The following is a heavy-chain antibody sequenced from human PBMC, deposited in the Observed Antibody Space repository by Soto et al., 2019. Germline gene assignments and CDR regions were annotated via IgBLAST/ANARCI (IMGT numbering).Heavy chain of an antibody. CDR3: ARPRNDYGDGGDACDI. V-gene: IGHV1-69*13. Sequence: PVKVSCKASGGTLSSYAISWVRQAPGQGLEWMGGIIPIFGTANYAQKFQGRVTITADESTSTAYMELSSLRSEDTAVYYCARPRNDYGDGGDACDIWRKGTMVTGSS. D-gene: IGHD4-17*01. CDR1: GGTLSSYA. J-gene: IGHJ3*02. CDR2: IIPIFGTA.